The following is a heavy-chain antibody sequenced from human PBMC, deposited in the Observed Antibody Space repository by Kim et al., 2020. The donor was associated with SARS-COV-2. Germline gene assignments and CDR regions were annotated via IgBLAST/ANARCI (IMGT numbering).Heavy chain of an antibody. D-gene: IGHD6-13*01. CDR1: GFTFSSYG. CDR2: ISYDGSNK. Sequence: GGSLRLSCAASGFTFSSYGMQWVRQAPGKGLEWVAVISYDGSNKYYADSVKGRFTISRDNSKNTLYLQMNSLRAEDTAVYYCARDWGSSWYGFDYWGQGTLVTVSS. CDR3: ARDWGSSWYGFDY. V-gene: IGHV3-33*05. J-gene: IGHJ4*02.